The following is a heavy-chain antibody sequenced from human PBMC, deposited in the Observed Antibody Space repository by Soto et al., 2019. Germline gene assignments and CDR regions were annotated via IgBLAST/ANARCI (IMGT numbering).Heavy chain of an antibody. CDR3: AKDTPPTYYYDTTGLLRYFQH. Sequence: GGALRLSCVASGVTFSSYAMSWVRQAPGKGLEGVSAISGSGGTTYYADSVRGRFTISRDNSKNTLYLQMNSLRAEDTAVYSCAKDTPPTYYYDTTGLLRYFQHWGQGTLVTVSS. CDR2: ISGSGGTT. J-gene: IGHJ1*01. V-gene: IGHV3-23*01. CDR1: GVTFSSYA. D-gene: IGHD3-22*01.